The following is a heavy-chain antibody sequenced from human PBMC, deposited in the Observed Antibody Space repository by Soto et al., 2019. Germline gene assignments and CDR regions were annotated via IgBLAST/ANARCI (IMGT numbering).Heavy chain of an antibody. D-gene: IGHD6-19*01. CDR2: IYPGDSDT. J-gene: IGHJ6*02. CDR1: GYSFTSYW. V-gene: IGHV5-51*01. CDR3: ARQFAQIAVAGQYGMDV. Sequence: GESLKISCKGSGYSFTSYWIGWVRQMPGKGLEWMGIIYPGDSDTRYSPSFQGQVTISADKSISTAYLQWSSLKASDTAMYYCARQFAQIAVAGQYGMDVWGQATTVTVSS.